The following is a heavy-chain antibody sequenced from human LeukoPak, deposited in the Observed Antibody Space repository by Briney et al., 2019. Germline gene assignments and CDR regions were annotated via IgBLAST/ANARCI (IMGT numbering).Heavy chain of an antibody. CDR2: INPNSGGT. J-gene: IGHJ3*02. D-gene: IGHD1/OR15-1a*01. CDR3: AKGFLEHDAFDI. Sequence: ASVKVSCKASGYTFTGYYMHWVRQAPGQGLEWMGWINPNSGGTNYAQKFQGWVTMTREPSISTAYMELSRRRSDDTAVYYCAKGFLEHDAFDIWGQGTMVTVSS. CDR1: GYTFTGYY. V-gene: IGHV1-2*04.